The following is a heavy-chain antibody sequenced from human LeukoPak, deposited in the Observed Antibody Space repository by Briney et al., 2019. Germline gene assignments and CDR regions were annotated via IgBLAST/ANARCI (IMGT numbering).Heavy chain of an antibody. J-gene: IGHJ4*02. V-gene: IGHV1-8*01. D-gene: IGHD5-18*01. CDR1: GYSFTTYD. Sequence: ASVKVSCKASGYSFTTYDINWVRQVTGQELEWMGWMNPKSGNAGFAQNFQGRVTMTRNTSITTAYMELTSLRSEDTAVYYCARGGGHSYGHEYFDYWGQGSLVIVSS. CDR2: MNPKSGNA. CDR3: ARGGGHSYGHEYFDY.